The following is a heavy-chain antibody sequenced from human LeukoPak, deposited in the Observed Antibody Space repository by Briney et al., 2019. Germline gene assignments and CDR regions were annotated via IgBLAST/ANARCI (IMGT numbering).Heavy chain of an antibody. J-gene: IGHJ4*02. CDR3: TRGGAARPDY. CDR1: GFTFINYG. V-gene: IGHV3-48*01. Sequence: GGSLRLSCAASGFTFINYGMNWVRQSPGKGLEWVSYISSNSRTINYADSVKGRFTISRDNAQNSLYLQMNSLRAGDTAVYYCTRGGAARPDYWGQGTLVTVSS. D-gene: IGHD6-25*01. CDR2: ISSNSRTI.